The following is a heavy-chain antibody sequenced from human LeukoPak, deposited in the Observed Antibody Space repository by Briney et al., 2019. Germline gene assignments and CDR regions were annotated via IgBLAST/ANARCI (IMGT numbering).Heavy chain of an antibody. J-gene: IGHJ6*03. CDR2: ISGSGGST. Sequence: TGGSLRLSCAASGFTFSSYAMSWVRQAPGKGLEWVSTISGSGGSTYYADSVKGRFTISRDNAKKSLYLQMNSLRAEDTAVYYCARAYSESYGLGYYYMDVWGKGTTVTVSS. CDR1: GFTFSSYA. D-gene: IGHD1-26*01. V-gene: IGHV3-23*01. CDR3: ARAYSESYGLGYYYMDV.